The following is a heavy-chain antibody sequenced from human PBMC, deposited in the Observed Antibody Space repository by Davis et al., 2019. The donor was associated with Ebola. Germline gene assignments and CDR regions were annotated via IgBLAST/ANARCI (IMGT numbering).Heavy chain of an antibody. Sequence: ASVKVSCKVSGYTLTELSMHWVRQAPGKGLEWMGGFDPEDGETIYAQKFQGRVTMTEDTSTDTAYMELSSLRSEDTAVYYCETAILTTVSFWEYWGQGTLVTVSS. J-gene: IGHJ4*02. CDR1: GYTLTELS. V-gene: IGHV1-24*01. CDR2: FDPEDGET. CDR3: ETAILTTVSFWEY. D-gene: IGHD4-17*01.